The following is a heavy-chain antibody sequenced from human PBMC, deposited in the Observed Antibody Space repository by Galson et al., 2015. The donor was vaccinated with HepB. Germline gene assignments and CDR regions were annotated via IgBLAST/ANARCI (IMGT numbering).Heavy chain of an antibody. CDR3: ARPWGPMGWFDP. CDR2: IYYSGST. CDR1: GGSISSYY. J-gene: IGHJ5*02. Sequence: ETLSLTCTVSGGSISSYYWSWIRQPPGKGLEWIGYIYYSGSTNYNPSLKSRVTISVDTSKNQFSLKLSSVTAADTAVYYCARPWGPMGWFDPWGQGTLVTVSS. V-gene: IGHV4-59*01. D-gene: IGHD3-16*01.